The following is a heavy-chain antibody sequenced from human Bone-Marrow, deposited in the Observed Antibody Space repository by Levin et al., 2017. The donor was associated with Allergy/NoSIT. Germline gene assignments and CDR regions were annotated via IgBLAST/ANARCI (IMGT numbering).Heavy chain of an antibody. CDR1: GFTFSGSV. CDR3: VRRDGGYNSFRLN. V-gene: IGHV3-73*01. J-gene: IGHJ4*02. Sequence: SGGSLRLSCAASGFTFSGSVIHWVRQVSGKGLQWVGRIRTKSDNYATTYDDASVKGRFTISRDDSKNTAYLQMNSLKTEDTAVYYCVRRDGGYNSFRLNWGQGTLVTVSS. CDR2: IRTKSDNYAT. D-gene: IGHD5-24*01.